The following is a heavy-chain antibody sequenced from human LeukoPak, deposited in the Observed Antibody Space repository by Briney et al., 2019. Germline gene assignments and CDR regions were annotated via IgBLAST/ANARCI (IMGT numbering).Heavy chain of an antibody. CDR2: ISAYDGNT. Sequence: ASVKVSCKASGYTFASYGISWVRQAPGQGLEWMGWISAYDGNTNYAQKLQGRVTMTTDASTSIAYMELRSLKSDDTAVYYCARDVDMDTAMVLNYYYGMDVWGQGTTVTVSS. V-gene: IGHV1-18*01. CDR3: ARDVDMDTAMVLNYYYGMDV. CDR1: GYTFASYG. D-gene: IGHD5-18*01. J-gene: IGHJ6*02.